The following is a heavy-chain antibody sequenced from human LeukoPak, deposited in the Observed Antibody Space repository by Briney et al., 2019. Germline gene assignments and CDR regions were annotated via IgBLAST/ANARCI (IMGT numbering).Heavy chain of an antibody. CDR1: GYTFTSYG. V-gene: IGHV1-18*01. CDR2: ISAYNGNT. J-gene: IGHJ6*02. Sequence: GASVKVSCKASGYTFTSYGISWVRQAPGRGLEWMGWISAYNGNTNYAQKLQGRVTMTTDTSTSTAYMELRSLRSDDTAVYYCARDEWLRLRGAYYYYYGMDVWGQGTTVTVSS. CDR3: ARDEWLRLRGAYYYYYGMDV. D-gene: IGHD5-12*01.